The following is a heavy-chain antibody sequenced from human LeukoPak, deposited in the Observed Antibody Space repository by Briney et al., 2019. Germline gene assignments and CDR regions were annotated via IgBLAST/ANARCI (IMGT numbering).Heavy chain of an antibody. J-gene: IGHJ4*02. Sequence: GGSLRLSCAASGFTFSDHHMDWVRQAPGEGLEWVARIRNKANRYTAEYAASVKGRFTISRDDSENSLYLQMDSLKTEDTAVYYCARSPLGIAPFDYWGQGTLVTVSS. CDR1: GFTFSDHH. CDR3: ARSPLGIAPFDY. CDR2: IRNKANRYTA. V-gene: IGHV3-72*01. D-gene: IGHD7-27*01.